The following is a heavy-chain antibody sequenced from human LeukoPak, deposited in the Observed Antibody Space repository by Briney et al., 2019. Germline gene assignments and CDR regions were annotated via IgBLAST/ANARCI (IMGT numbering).Heavy chain of an antibody. V-gene: IGHV4-59*08. CDR3: ARANYGSGSYYKDY. CDR2: IYYSGST. D-gene: IGHD3-10*01. CDR1: GGSISSYY. J-gene: IGHJ4*02. Sequence: SETLSLTCTVSGGSISSYYWSWIRQPPGKGLEWIGYIYYSGSTNYNPSLKSRVTISVDTSKNQFSLKLSSVTAADTAVYYCARANYGSGSYYKDYWGQGTLVTVSS.